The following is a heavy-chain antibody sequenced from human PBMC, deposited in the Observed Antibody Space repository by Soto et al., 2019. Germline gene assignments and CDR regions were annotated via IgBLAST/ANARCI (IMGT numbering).Heavy chain of an antibody. CDR1: GGSISSGDYY. CDR3: ASGRGLFDFWSGYRKYYFDY. CDR2: IYYSGST. J-gene: IGHJ4*02. D-gene: IGHD3-3*01. Sequence: SEALSLTCTVSGGSISSGDYYGCWIRHPPGKGLEWLGYIYYSGSTYYNPSIKSRVTISVDTSKNQFSLKLSSVTAADTAVYYCASGRGLFDFWSGYRKYYFDYWGQGTQVTVSS. V-gene: IGHV4-30-4*01.